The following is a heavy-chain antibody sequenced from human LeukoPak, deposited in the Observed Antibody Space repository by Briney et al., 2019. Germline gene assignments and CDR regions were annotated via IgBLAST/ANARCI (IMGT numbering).Heavy chain of an antibody. J-gene: IGHJ4*02. CDR3: AREERYDYGDYGLPYFDY. CDR1: GFTFSSYG. CDR2: IWYDGSNK. D-gene: IGHD4-17*01. Sequence: PGRSLRLSCAASGFTFSSYGMHWVRQAPGKGLEWVAVIWYDGSNKYYADSVKGRFTISRDNSKNTLYLQMNSLRAEDTAVYYCAREERYDYGDYGLPYFDYWGQGTLVTVSS. V-gene: IGHV3-33*01.